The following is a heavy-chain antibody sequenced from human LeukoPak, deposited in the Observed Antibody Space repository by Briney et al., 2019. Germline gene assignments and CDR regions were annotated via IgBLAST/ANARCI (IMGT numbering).Heavy chain of an antibody. CDR3: ARSGRGGAFDI. V-gene: IGHV3-74*01. J-gene: IGHJ3*02. D-gene: IGHD1-26*01. CDR2: IYSDGSRR. Sequence: GGSLRLSCAASGFTFSGYWMHWVRQAPGKGLVWVSRIYSDGSRRDYADSVKGRFTISGDNAKNTLYLQMNSLRNEDTAVYYCARSGRGGAFDIWGQGTRVTVSS. CDR1: GFTFSGYW.